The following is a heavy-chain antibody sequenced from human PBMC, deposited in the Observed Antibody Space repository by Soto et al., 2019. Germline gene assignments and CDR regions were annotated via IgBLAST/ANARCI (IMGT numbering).Heavy chain of an antibody. CDR3: ARVNVTLDF. Sequence: AETLSLTCTVSGGSINTYNLFWAWIRQPPGKGLEWIASVHYSGNAYYNPSLTTRVTISRDRSKNRVSLELRSVTAADTAVYYCARVNVTLDFWGQGTLVTVSS. CDR1: GGSINTYNLF. CDR2: VHYSGNA. D-gene: IGHD2-21*02. V-gene: IGHV4-39*01. J-gene: IGHJ4*02.